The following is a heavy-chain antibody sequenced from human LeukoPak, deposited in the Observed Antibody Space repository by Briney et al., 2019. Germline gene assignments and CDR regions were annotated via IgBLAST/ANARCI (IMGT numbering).Heavy chain of an antibody. D-gene: IGHD2-15*01. CDR1: GFTLSSYE. CDR3: ARGGCSGTSCYEIDY. J-gene: IGHJ4*02. V-gene: IGHV3-48*03. CDR2: ISSSGRTI. Sequence: GGSLRLSCAASGFTLSSYEMNWVRQTPGKGLERIAYISSSGRTIYYADSVKGRFTISRDNAKNSLYLQMNTLRAEDTAVYYCARGGCSGTSCYEIDYWGQGTLVTVSS.